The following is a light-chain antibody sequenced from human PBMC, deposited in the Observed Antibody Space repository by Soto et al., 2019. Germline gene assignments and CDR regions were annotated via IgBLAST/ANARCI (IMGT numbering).Light chain of an antibody. CDR2: EVS. Sequence: QSSLTQPASVSGSPGQSITISCTVTSSDVGGYNFVCWFQQHPGKVPKLLIYEVSNRPSGVSNRFSGSKSGNTASLTISGLQPEDEADYYCTSYTKTSPLVFGTGTKVTVL. V-gene: IGLV2-14*01. J-gene: IGLJ1*01. CDR3: TSYTKTSPLV. CDR1: SSDVGGYNF.